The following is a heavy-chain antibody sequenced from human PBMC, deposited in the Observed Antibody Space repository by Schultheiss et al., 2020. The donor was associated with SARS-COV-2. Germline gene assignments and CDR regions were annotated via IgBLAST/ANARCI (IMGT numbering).Heavy chain of an antibody. D-gene: IGHD3-3*01. J-gene: IGHJ4*02. CDR1: GFTFSDYY. V-gene: IGHV3-11*06. Sequence: GGSLRLSCAASGFTFSDYYMSWIRQAPGKGLEWVSYISSSSSYTNYADSVKGRFTISRDNAKNSLYLQINSLRAEDTAVYYCARGFPYDFWSGYDVGFPYYFDYWGQGTLVTVSS. CDR3: ARGFPYDFWSGYDVGFPYYFDY. CDR2: ISSSSSYT.